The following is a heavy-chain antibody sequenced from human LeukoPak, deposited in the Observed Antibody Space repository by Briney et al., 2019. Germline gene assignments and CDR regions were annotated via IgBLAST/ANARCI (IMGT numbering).Heavy chain of an antibody. CDR3: VREAYDDFWSGSWRYYYYMDV. CDR1: GFTFSSYS. Sequence: PGGSLRLSCAASGFTFSSYSMNWVRQAPGKGLEWVSYISSSGSTIYYADSVKGRFTISRDNAKNSLYLQMSSLRAEDTAVYYCVREAYDDFWSGSWRYYYYMDVWGKGITVTVSS. J-gene: IGHJ6*03. V-gene: IGHV3-48*04. CDR2: ISSSGSTI. D-gene: IGHD3-3*01.